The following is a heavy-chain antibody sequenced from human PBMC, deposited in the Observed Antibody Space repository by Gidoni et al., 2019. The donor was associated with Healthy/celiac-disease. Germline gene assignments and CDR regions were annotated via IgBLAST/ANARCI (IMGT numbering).Heavy chain of an antibody. Sequence: SCKASGGTFSSYAISWVRQAPGQGLEWMGGIIPIFGTANYAQKFQGRVTITADESTSTAYMELSSLRSEDTAVYYCARGSSRRPSYYYYGMDVWGQGTTVTVSS. CDR2: IIPIFGTA. CDR3: ARGSSRRPSYYYYGMDV. J-gene: IGHJ6*02. D-gene: IGHD6-13*01. CDR1: GGTFSSYA. V-gene: IGHV1-69*01.